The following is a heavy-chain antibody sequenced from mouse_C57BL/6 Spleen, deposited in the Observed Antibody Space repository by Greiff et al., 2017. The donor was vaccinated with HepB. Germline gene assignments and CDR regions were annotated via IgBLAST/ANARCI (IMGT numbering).Heavy chain of an antibody. D-gene: IGHD2-1*01. J-gene: IGHJ4*01. CDR2: IDPSDSYT. CDR1: GYTFTSYW. CDR3: ARRELPYAMDY. Sequence: VQLQQPGAELVRPGTSVKLSCKASGYTFTSYWMHWVKQRPGQGLEWIGVIDPSDSYTNYNQKFKGKATWTVDTSSSTAYMQLSSLTSEDSAVYYCARRELPYAMDYWGQGTSVTVSS. V-gene: IGHV1-59*01.